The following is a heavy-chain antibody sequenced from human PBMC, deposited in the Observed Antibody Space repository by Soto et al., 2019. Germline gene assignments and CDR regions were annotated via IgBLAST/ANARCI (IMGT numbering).Heavy chain of an antibody. D-gene: IGHD6-6*01. CDR2: ISYDGSNK. J-gene: IGHJ4*02. V-gene: IGHV3-30*03. CDR1: GFTFSSYG. Sequence: QVQLVESGGGVVQPGRSLRLSCAASGFTFSSYGMHWVRQAPGKGLEWVAVISYDGSNKYYADSVKGRFTISRDNSKDTLYLQMNSLRAEDTAVYYCADHSSSSRHWGQGTLVTVSS. CDR3: ADHSSSSRH.